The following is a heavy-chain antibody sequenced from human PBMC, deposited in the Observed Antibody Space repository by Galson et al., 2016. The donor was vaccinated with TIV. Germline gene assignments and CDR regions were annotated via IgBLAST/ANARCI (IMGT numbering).Heavy chain of an antibody. Sequence: SLRLSCAASGFTFDDDAMHWVRQVPGRGLEWVSVISWNSGSTVYADSVKGRFIISRDNAKKSLYLQMNSLRAEDTALYYCAKGQLRAARRFYYMDVWGKGTTVTVSS. CDR2: ISWNSGST. D-gene: IGHD1-1*01. J-gene: IGHJ6*03. CDR3: AKGQLRAARRFYYMDV. V-gene: IGHV3-9*01. CDR1: GFTFDDDA.